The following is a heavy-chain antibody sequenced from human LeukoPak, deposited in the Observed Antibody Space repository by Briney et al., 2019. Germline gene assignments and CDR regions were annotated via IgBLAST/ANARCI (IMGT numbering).Heavy chain of an antibody. J-gene: IGHJ4*02. CDR2: ISSTGSNI. Sequence: GGSLTLSCAASGSTFSTYEMNWVRQAPGKGLEWVSYISSTGSNIYYADSVKGRFTISRDNAKNSLYLLMNSLRTEDTAVYYCAATYDYDGSGDYWGQGNLVTVSS. CDR3: AATYDYDGSGDY. CDR1: GSTFSTYE. V-gene: IGHV3-48*03. D-gene: IGHD3-22*01.